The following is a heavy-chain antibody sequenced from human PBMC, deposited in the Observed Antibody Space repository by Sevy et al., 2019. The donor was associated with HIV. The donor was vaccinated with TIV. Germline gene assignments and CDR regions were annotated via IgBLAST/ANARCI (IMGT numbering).Heavy chain of an antibody. CDR2: IWYDGSNK. D-gene: IGHD4-17*01. J-gene: IGHJ4*02. CDR3: ARGRDYGNFDY. CDR1: AFNFSIYG. Sequence: GGSLRLSCAASAFNFSIYGMHWVRQAPDKGLEWVALIWYDGSNKYYADSVKGRFTISRDNSKSTLYLQMNSLRAEDTAVKYCARGRDYGNFDYWGQGTLVTVSS. V-gene: IGHV3-33*01.